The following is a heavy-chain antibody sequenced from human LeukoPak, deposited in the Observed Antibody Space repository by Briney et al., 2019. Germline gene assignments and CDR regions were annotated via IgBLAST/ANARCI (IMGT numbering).Heavy chain of an antibody. J-gene: IGHJ4*02. CDR2: ISAYNGNT. CDR1: GYTFTSCG. V-gene: IGHV1-18*01. CDR3: ARDLRSYYYDSSGYYLLY. D-gene: IGHD3-22*01. Sequence: GASVKVSCKASGYTFTSCGISWVRQAPGQGLEWMGWISAYNGNTNYAQKLQGRVTMTTDTSTSTAYMELRSLRSDDTAVYYCARDLRSYYYDSSGYYLLYWGQGTLVTVSS.